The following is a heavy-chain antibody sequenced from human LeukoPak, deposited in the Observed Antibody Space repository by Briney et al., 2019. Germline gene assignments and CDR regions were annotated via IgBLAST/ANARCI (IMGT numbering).Heavy chain of an antibody. Sequence: ASVKVSCKASGYTFTGYYIHWVRQAPGQGLEWMGRINPNSGGTNYAQKFQGRVTMTRDTSISTADMELSRLRSDDTAVYYCARDGGEGYCSGGSWYSTAGAFDIWGQGTMVTVSS. CDR3: ARDGGEGYCSGGSWYSTAGAFDI. J-gene: IGHJ3*02. CDR2: INPNSGGT. D-gene: IGHD2-15*01. V-gene: IGHV1-2*06. CDR1: GYTFTGYY.